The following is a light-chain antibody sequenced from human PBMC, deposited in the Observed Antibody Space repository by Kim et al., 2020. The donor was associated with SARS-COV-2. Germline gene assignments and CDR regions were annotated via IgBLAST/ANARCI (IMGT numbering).Light chain of an antibody. J-gene: IGKJ4*01. CDR1: QSVLYSSNNKNY. CDR3: QQYYCTPLT. CDR2: CAS. V-gene: IGKV4-1*01. Sequence: DIVMTQSPDSLAVSLGERASIDCKSSQSVLYSSNNKNYLAWYQQKPGQPPKLLIYCASTRESGVPDRFSGSGSGTDFTLTISSLQAEDVVVYYCQQYYCTPLTFGGGTKVDIK.